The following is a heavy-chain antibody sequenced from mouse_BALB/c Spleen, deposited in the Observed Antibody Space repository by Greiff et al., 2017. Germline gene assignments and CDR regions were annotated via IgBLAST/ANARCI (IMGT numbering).Heavy chain of an antibody. CDR2: ISSGGST. CDR3: ARDGDGTAWFAY. V-gene: IGHV5-6-5*01. Sequence: EVKLVESGGGLVKPGGSLKLSCAASGFTFSSYAMSWVRQTPEKRLEWVASISSGGSTYYPDSVKGRFTISRDNAKNTLYLEMGSLRSEDTAMYYCARDGDGTAWFAYWGQGTLVTVSA. J-gene: IGHJ3*01. D-gene: IGHD4-1*01. CDR1: GFTFSSYA.